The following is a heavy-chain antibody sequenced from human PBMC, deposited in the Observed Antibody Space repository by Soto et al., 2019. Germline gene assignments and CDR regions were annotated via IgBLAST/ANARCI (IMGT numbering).Heavy chain of an antibody. V-gene: IGHV1-18*01. D-gene: IGHD2-15*01. J-gene: IGHJ5*02. Sequence: ASVKVACKASGYTFTSYGISWVRQAAGQGVAWMGWISAYNGNTNYAQKLQGRVTMTTDTSTSTAYMELRSLRSDDTAVYYCARGLGYCSGGSCPNWFAPWGQGTLVTVS. CDR3: ARGLGYCSGGSCPNWFAP. CDR1: GYTFTSYG. CDR2: ISAYNGNT.